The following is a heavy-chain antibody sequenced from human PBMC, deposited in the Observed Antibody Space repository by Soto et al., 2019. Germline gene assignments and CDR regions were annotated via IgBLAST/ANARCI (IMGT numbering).Heavy chain of an antibody. V-gene: IGHV4-30-2*01. Sequence: SETLSLTCAVSGGSISSGGYSWSWIRQPPGKGLEWIGYIYHSGSTYYNPSLKSRVTISVDRSKNQFSLKLSSVTAADTAVYYCDRVVAVGATYTWFDPWGQGTLVTVSS. CDR3: DRVVAVGATYTWFDP. CDR1: GGSISSGGYS. J-gene: IGHJ5*02. CDR2: IYHSGST. D-gene: IGHD1-26*01.